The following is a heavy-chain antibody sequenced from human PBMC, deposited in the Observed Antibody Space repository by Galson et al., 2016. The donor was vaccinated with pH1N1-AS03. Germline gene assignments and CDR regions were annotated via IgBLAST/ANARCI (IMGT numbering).Heavy chain of an antibody. CDR2: IHPIDSDA. CDR3: ARHNEAATFSAPSDS. V-gene: IGHV5-51*01. J-gene: IGHJ4*02. CDR1: GYSFTNSW. D-gene: IGHD2/OR15-2a*01. Sequence: QSGAEVKKPGESLKISCKTSGYSFTNSWIAWVRQMPGKGLEWMGFIHPIDSDARYNPSFEGQVTNSADKPINTAYLQWSSLKASDTAIYYCARHNEAATFSAPSDSWGQGALVTVSS.